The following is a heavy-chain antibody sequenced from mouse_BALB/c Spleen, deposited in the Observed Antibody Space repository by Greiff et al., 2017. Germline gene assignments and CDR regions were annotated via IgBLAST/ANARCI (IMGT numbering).Heavy chain of an antibody. D-gene: IGHD2-14*01. V-gene: IGHV4-2*02. Sequence: EVQLVESGGGLVQPGGSLNLSCAASGFDFSRYWMSWARQAPGKGQEWIGEINPGSSTINYTPSLKDKFIISRDNAKNTLYLQMSKVRSEDTALYYCARKGVRAYAMDYWGQGTSVTVSS. CDR3: ARKGVRAYAMDY. CDR1: GFDFSRYW. CDR2: INPGSSTI. J-gene: IGHJ4*01.